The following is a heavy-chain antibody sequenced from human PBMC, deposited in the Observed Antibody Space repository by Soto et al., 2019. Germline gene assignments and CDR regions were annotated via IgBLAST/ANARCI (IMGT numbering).Heavy chain of an antibody. CDR1: GGSISSYY. V-gene: IGHV4-59*08. J-gene: IGHJ5*02. CDR3: ARSAATWFDP. CDR2: IDYSGST. Sequence: QVQLQESGPGLVKPSETLSLTCTVSGGSISSYYWSWIRQPPGKGLEWIGYIDYSGSTNYNPSLKSRVTISVDTSKNHFSLRLSSVTAADTAVYYCARSAATWFDPWGQGTLVTVSS.